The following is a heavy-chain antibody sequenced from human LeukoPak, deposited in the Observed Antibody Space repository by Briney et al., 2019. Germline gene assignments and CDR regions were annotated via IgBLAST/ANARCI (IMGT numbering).Heavy chain of an antibody. V-gene: IGHV4-30-4*01. CDR1: GGSISSGDYL. D-gene: IGHD2-2*01. CDR3: ARVVPAAMGLEIYGMDV. CDR2: IYYSGST. Sequence: SQTLSLTCTVSGGSISSGDYLWSWIRQPPGKGLEWIGYIYYSGSTYYNPSLKSRVTISVDTSKNQFSLKLSSVTAADTAVYYCARVVPAAMGLEIYGMDVWGKGTTVTVSS. J-gene: IGHJ6*04.